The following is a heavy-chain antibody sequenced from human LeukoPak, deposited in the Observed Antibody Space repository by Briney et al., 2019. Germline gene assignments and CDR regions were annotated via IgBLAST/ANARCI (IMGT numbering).Heavy chain of an antibody. CDR1: ADSISGHY. CDR2: IYHSGST. V-gene: IGHV4-59*08. J-gene: IGHJ4*02. Sequence: SETLSLTYTVSADSISGHYWSWVRRPPGKELEWIGYIYHSGSTNYNPSLKSRVTISVDTSKKQFSLKLSSVTAADMAVYYCARHFRTSHWWWPESFFDSWGLGILVTVSS. D-gene: IGHD2-8*02. CDR3: ARHFRTSHWWWPESFFDS.